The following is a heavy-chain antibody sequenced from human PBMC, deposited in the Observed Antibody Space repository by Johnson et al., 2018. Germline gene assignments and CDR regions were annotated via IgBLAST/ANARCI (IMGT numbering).Heavy chain of an antibody. D-gene: IGHD3-22*01. V-gene: IGHV3-15*07. Sequence: VQLVESGGGLVKPGGSLRLSCAASGFTFSNAWMNWVRQAPGKGLEWVGRIKSKTDGGTTDYAAPVKGRFTISRDDSKNTLYLQMNSLKTEDTAVYYCTTAPYYYDSSSTFDIWGQGTMVTVSS. CDR3: TTAPYYYDSSSTFDI. CDR1: GFTFSNAW. CDR2: IKSKTDGGTT. J-gene: IGHJ3*02.